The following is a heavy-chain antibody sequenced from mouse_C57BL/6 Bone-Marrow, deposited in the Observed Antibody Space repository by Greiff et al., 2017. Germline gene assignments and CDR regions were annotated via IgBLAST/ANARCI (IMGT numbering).Heavy chain of an antibody. V-gene: IGHV1-5*01. D-gene: IGHD1-1*01. Sequence: VQLQQSGTVLARPGASVKMSCKTSGYTFTSYWMHWVKQRPGQGLEWIGAIYPGNSDTSYNQKFKGKAKLTAVTSASTAYMELSSLTHEDSAVYYCTSNRVYYYSTPFAYWGQGTLVTVSA. J-gene: IGHJ3*01. CDR3: TSNRVYYYSTPFAY. CDR1: GYTFTSYW. CDR2: IYPGNSDT.